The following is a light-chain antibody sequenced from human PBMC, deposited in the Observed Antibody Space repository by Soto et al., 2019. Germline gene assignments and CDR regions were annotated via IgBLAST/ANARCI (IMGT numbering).Light chain of an antibody. CDR1: SRDVGAYDY. V-gene: IGLV2-14*03. Sequence: QSVLTQPASVSGSPGQSITISCTGTSRDVGAYDYVSWYLQYPDKAPQLLIYYVDHRPSGVSSHFSGSKSGNTASLTISGLQAEDEGDYYCCSYADGSTLEVFGTGTKVTVL. J-gene: IGLJ1*01. CDR3: CSYADGSTLEV. CDR2: YVD.